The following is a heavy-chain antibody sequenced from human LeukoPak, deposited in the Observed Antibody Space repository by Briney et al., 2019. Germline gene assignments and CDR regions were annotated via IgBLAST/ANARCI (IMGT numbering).Heavy chain of an antibody. CDR3: ARQGYDTGAFDI. Sequence: SETLSLTCTVSGGSISSGGYYWSWIRQHPGKGLEWIGYIYYSGSTYYNPSLKSRVTISVDTSKNQFSLKLSSVTAADTAVYYCARQGYDTGAFDIWGQGTMVTVSS. V-gene: IGHV4-31*03. D-gene: IGHD3-22*01. CDR1: GGSISSGGYY. J-gene: IGHJ3*02. CDR2: IYYSGST.